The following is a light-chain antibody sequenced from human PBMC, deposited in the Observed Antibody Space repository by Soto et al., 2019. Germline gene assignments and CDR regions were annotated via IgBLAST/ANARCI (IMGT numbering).Light chain of an antibody. CDR1: QGLVYSDGNIY. V-gene: IGKV2-30*01. CDR3: MQGPLWPIR. Sequence: VMTQSPLSLPVTPGEPASISCRSSQGLVYSDGNIYLNWFQQRPGQSPRRLIYKVSNRDSGVPDRFSGSGSGTDFTLKICGVEAEAVGVYYCMQGPLWPIRFGQGTRLEI. CDR2: KVS. J-gene: IGKJ5*01.